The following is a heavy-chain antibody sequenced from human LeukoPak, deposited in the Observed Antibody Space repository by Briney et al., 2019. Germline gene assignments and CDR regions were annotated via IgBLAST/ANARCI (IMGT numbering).Heavy chain of an antibody. D-gene: IGHD2-15*01. CDR3: ARVPCSGDSCYYGIRAFDI. CDR2: INYSGST. J-gene: IGHJ3*02. Sequence: SETLSLTCSIYGGSFSGYYWNWIRQSPGKGLESIGEINYSGSTNYNPSLKSRVTISVDTSKNQFSLRLRSVTAADTAVYYCARVPCSGDSCYYGIRAFDIWGQGTMVTVSS. V-gene: IGHV4-34*01. CDR1: GGSFSGYY.